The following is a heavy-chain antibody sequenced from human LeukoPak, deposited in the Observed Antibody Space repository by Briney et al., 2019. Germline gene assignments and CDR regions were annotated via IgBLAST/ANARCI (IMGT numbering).Heavy chain of an antibody. D-gene: IGHD2-2*02. CDR3: ARDIYPGFDY. CDR1: GDTFIRYG. CDR2: ISTGNGNT. V-gene: IGHV1-18*01. Sequence: ASVKVSCKASGDTFIRYGITWVRQTPGQGLEWMGWISTGNGNTNYAQKLQGRVTMTTDTSTSTAYMELRSLRSDDTAVYYCARDIYPGFDYWGQGTLVTVSS. J-gene: IGHJ4*02.